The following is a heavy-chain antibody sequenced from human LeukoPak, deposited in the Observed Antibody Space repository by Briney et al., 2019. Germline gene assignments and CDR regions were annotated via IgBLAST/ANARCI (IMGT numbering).Heavy chain of an antibody. V-gene: IGHV3-30*02. Sequence: GGSLRLSCAASVFTFSRFGMHWVRQAPGQGLDWVAFIQYDGNNKYYTDSVRGRFTISRNNSKNILYLQMNHLRAEDTAVYYCAKDRILMGRESAVGFDPWGQGTLVTVSS. CDR3: AKDRILMGRESAVGFDP. CDR1: VFTFSRFG. D-gene: IGHD3-9*01. CDR2: IQYDGNNK. J-gene: IGHJ5*02.